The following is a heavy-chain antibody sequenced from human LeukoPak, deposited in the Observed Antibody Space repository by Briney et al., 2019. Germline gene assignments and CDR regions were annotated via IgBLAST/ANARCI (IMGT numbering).Heavy chain of an antibody. CDR3: ARASVVRGVPTEFDY. V-gene: IGHV4-34*01. J-gene: IGHJ4*02. CDR1: GGSFSGYY. Sequence: PSETLSLTCAVYGGSFSGYYWSWIRQPPGKGLEWIGEINHSGSTNYNPSLKSRVTISVDTSKNQFSLKLSSVTAADTAVYYCARASVVRGVPTEFDYWGQGTLVTVSS. CDR2: INHSGST. D-gene: IGHD3-10*01.